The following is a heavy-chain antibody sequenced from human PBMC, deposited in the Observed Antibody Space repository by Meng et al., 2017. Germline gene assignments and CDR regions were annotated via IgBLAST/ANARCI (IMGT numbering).Heavy chain of an antibody. CDR1: GYTFTSYA. CDR3: ARDLGAGVVTAINY. D-gene: IGHD2-21*02. Sequence: QVQLVQSGAEVKKPGASVKVSCKASGYTFTSYAMHWVRQAPGQRLEWMGWINAGNGNTKYSQKFQGRVTITRDTSASTVYMELSSLRSEDTAVYYCARDLGAGVVTAINYWGQGTLVTVSS. J-gene: IGHJ4*02. CDR2: INAGNGNT. V-gene: IGHV1-3*01.